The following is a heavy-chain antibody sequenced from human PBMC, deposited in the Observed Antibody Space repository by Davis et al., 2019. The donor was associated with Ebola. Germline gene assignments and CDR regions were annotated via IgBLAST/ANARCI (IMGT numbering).Heavy chain of an antibody. D-gene: IGHD2-2*01. CDR2: INPNSGGT. Sequence: AASVEVSCKASGYTFTSYDINWVRQAPGQGLEWMGWINPNSGGTNYAQKFQGWVTMTRDTSISTAYMELSRLRSDDTAVYYCARGPDIVVVPAAIGDYYYGMDVWGQGTTVTVSS. J-gene: IGHJ6*02. CDR1: GYTFTSYD. CDR3: ARGPDIVVVPAAIGDYYYGMDV. V-gene: IGHV1-2*04.